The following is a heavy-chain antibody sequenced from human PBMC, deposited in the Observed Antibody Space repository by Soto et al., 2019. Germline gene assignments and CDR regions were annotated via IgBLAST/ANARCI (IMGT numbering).Heavy chain of an antibody. D-gene: IGHD2-2*01. J-gene: IGHJ6*02. V-gene: IGHV3-23*01. CDR1: GFTFSTHA. Sequence: TGGSLRLSCVASGFTFSTHAMSWVLQAPGKGLEWVSTFSGSGGNIYYAESVKGRLTISRDDSKNTLYLQMSSLRVEDTAVYYCAKDPPWTVGPLAMDVWGQGTTVTVSS. CDR3: AKDPPWTVGPLAMDV. CDR2: FSGSGGNI.